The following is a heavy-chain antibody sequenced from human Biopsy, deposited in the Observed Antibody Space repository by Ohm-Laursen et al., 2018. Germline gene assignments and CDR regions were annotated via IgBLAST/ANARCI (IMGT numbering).Heavy chain of an antibody. Sequence: SETLSLTWPVSGGSISSDYWSWIRQTPGKGLEWIGYIYYSGSTNYNPSLKSRVTISVDTSKNQFSLRLNSVTAADTAVYYCARATNSTGWPYYYFYDMDVWGQGTTVTVSS. V-gene: IGHV4-59*01. CDR2: IYYSGST. CDR1: GGSISSDY. D-gene: IGHD2/OR15-2a*01. J-gene: IGHJ6*02. CDR3: ARATNSTGWPYYYFYDMDV.